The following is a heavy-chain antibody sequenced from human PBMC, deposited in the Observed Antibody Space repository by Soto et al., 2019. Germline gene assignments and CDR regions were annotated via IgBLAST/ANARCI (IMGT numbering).Heavy chain of an antibody. CDR1: GGSITSSNW. D-gene: IGHD3-10*01. J-gene: IGHJ4*02. CDR3: ARVKASGVNFDY. V-gene: IGHV4-4*02. CDR2: IYHSGST. Sequence: PSETLSLTCAVSGGSITSSNWWSWVRQPPGKGLEWIGEIYHSGSTNYNPSLKSRVTISVDKSKNQFSLKLSSVTAADTAVYYCARVKASGVNFDYWGQGTLVTVSS.